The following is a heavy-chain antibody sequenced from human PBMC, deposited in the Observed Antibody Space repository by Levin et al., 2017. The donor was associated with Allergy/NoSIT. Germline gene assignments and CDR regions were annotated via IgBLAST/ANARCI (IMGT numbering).Heavy chain of an antibody. Sequence: GESLKISCAASGFTFSSYGMHWVRQAPGKGLEWVAVISYDGSNKYYADSVKGRFTISRDNSKNTLYLQMNSLRAEDTAVYYCAKVRSSSWYYFDYWGQGTLVTVSS. J-gene: IGHJ4*02. CDR3: AKVRSSSWYYFDY. D-gene: IGHD6-13*01. CDR2: ISYDGSNK. CDR1: GFTFSSYG. V-gene: IGHV3-30*18.